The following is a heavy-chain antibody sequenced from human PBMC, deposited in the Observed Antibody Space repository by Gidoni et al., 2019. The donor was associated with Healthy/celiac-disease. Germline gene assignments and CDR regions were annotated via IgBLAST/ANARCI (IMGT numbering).Heavy chain of an antibody. D-gene: IGHD2-2*01. CDR1: GGSFSGYY. V-gene: IGHV4-34*01. Sequence: VQLQQWGAGLLKPSETLSPTCAVHGGSFSGYYWSWIRQPPGKGLEWIGEINHSGSTNYNPSLKSRVTISVDTSKNQFSLKLSSVTAADTAVYYCARIQDIVVVPAAQGGMDVWGQGTTVTVSS. CDR2: INHSGST. J-gene: IGHJ6*02. CDR3: ARIQDIVVVPAAQGGMDV.